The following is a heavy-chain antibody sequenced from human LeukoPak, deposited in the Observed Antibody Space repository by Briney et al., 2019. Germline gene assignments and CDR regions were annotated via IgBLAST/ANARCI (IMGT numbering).Heavy chain of an antibody. V-gene: IGHV3-21*01. Sequence: RGSLRLSCAASGFTFSTYSMNWVRQAPGRGLEWVSSITTSSSYIYYADSVKGRFTSSRDNAKNLLYLQMNSLRAEDTAVYYCARVHSSGQLETFDYWGQGTLVTVSS. J-gene: IGHJ4*02. D-gene: IGHD6-25*01. CDR1: GFTFSTYS. CDR3: ARVHSSGQLETFDY. CDR2: ITTSSSYI.